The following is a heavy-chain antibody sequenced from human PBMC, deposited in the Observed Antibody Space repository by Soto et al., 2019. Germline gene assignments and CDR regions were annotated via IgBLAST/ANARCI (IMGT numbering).Heavy chain of an antibody. CDR1: GGSISGSSYY. CDR3: ARGIGGTSDY. D-gene: IGHD2-15*01. Sequence: SETLSLTCTVSGGSISGSSYYWGWIRQPPGKGLEWIGSIYYSGNTNYTPSLKSRVTISVDTSKKHFSLKLSSVTAADTAVYYCARGIGGTSDYWGQGTLVTVSS. CDR2: IYYSGNT. V-gene: IGHV4-39*02. J-gene: IGHJ4*02.